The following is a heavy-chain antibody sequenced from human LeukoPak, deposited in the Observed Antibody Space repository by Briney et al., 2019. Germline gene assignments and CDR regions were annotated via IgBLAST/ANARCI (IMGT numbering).Heavy chain of an antibody. CDR2: ISAYNGNT. J-gene: IGHJ4*02. V-gene: IGHV1-18*01. CDR1: GYTFTSYG. D-gene: IGHD3-22*01. Sequence: ASMKVSCKASGYTFTSYGISWVRQAPGQGLEWMGWISAYNGNTNYAQKLQGRVTMTTDTSTSTAYMELRSLRSDDTAVYYCARDTDDSSGYYYYDYWGQGTLVTVSS. CDR3: ARDTDDSSGYYYYDY.